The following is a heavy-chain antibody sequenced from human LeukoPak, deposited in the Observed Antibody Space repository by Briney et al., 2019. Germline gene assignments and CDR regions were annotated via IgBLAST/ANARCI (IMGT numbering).Heavy chain of an antibody. Sequence: GVALRLSCAASGFTFSDYYMSWIRQAPGKGLEWVSYISSSGSTIYYADSVKGRFTISRVSAKNSLYLQMNSLRAEYTVVYYCARVWLRRRDYDFWSGYYASGAFDIWGQGTMVTVSS. CDR2: ISSSGSTI. D-gene: IGHD3-3*01. J-gene: IGHJ3*02. V-gene: IGHV3-11*04. CDR1: GFTFSDYY. CDR3: ARVWLRRRDYDFWSGYYASGAFDI.